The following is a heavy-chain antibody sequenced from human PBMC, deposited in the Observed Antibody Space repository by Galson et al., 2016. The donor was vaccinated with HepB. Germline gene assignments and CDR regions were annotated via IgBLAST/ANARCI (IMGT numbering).Heavy chain of an antibody. CDR2: ITCNGSNI. J-gene: IGHJ6*02. V-gene: IGHV3-9*01. Sequence: SLRLSCAASGFTFSDCVMHWVRQAPGKGLEWVSSITCNGSNIYYADSVKGRFTISRDNAKNSLYLQMNSLRAEETALYYCVKEMARPTFVPRSLFVGLDVWGQGATVTVSS. D-gene: IGHD2/OR15-2a*01. CDR1: GFTFSDCV. CDR3: VKEMARPTFVPRSLFVGLDV.